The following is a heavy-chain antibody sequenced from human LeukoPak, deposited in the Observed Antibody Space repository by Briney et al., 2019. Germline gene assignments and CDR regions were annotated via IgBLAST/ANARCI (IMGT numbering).Heavy chain of an antibody. D-gene: IGHD5-18*01. CDR1: GFTFSSYS. J-gene: IGHJ4*02. Sequence: GGSLRLSCAASGFTFSSYSMNWVRQAPGKGLEGVSYISSSSSTIYYADSVKGRFTISRDNAKNSLYLQMNSLRAEDTAVYYCARGRTWIQLWPPDYWGQGTLVTVSS. CDR2: ISSSSSTI. V-gene: IGHV3-48*04. CDR3: ARGRTWIQLWPPDY.